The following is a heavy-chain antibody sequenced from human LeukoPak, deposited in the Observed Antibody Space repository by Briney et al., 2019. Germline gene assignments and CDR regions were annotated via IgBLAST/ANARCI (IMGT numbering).Heavy chain of an antibody. D-gene: IGHD6-13*01. Sequence: GGSLRLSCAVSGFTFSGFWMSWSRQALGKGLEWVAVILQDGSERHYIDSVKGRFTISRDNSRNTLYLEMNSLRAGDTAVYYCVREPGPGYFDYWGRGTLVTVSS. J-gene: IGHJ4*02. V-gene: IGHV3-30*03. CDR3: VREPGPGYFDY. CDR2: ILQDGSER. CDR1: GFTFSGFW.